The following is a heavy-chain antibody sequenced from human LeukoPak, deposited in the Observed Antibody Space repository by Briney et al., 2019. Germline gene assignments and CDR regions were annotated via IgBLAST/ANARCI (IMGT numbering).Heavy chain of an antibody. CDR3: ARGYCSSTSCFDAFDI. D-gene: IGHD2-2*01. J-gene: IGHJ3*02. CDR1: GGSISSYY. V-gene: IGHV4-59*01. Sequence: SETLSLTCTVSGGSISSYYRSWIRQPPGKGLEWIGYIYYSGSTNYNPSLKSRVTISVDTSKNQFSLKLSSVTAADTAVYYCARGYCSSTSCFDAFDIWGQGTMVTVSS. CDR2: IYYSGST.